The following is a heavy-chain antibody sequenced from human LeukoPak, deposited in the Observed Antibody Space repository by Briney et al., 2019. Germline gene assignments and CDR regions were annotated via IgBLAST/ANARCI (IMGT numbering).Heavy chain of an antibody. D-gene: IGHD6-19*01. CDR1: GFTFSSYA. Sequence: GGSLRLSCAASGFTFSSYAMSWVRQAPGKGLEWVSAISGSGGSTYYVDSVKGRFTISRDNSKNTLYLQMNSLRAEDTAVYYCAKDLWLVPNYFDYWGQGTLVTVSS. CDR3: AKDLWLVPNYFDY. V-gene: IGHV3-23*01. CDR2: ISGSGGST. J-gene: IGHJ4*02.